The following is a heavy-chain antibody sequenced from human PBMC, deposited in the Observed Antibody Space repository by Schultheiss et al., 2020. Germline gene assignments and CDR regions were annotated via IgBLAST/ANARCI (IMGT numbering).Heavy chain of an antibody. V-gene: IGHV3-30*03. Sequence: GGSLRLSCAASGFTFSSYGMHWVRQPPGKGLEWVAVISYDGSNKYYADSVKGRFTISRDNSKNTLYLQMNSLRAEDTALYYCARVLSDSGDHSLWFDPWGQGTLVNGYS. CDR2: ISYDGSNK. CDR3: ARVLSDSGDHSLWFDP. CDR1: GFTFSSYG. J-gene: IGHJ5*02. D-gene: IGHD4-11*01.